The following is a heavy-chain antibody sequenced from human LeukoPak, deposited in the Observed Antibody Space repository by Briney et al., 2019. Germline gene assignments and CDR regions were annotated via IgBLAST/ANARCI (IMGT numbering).Heavy chain of an antibody. Sequence: PSETLSLTCAVYGGSFSGYYWSWIRQPPGKGLEWIGEINHSGSTNYNPSLKGRVTISVDTSKNQFSLKLSSVTAADTAVYYCARGRRTYYDFWSGYYVYWGQGTLVTVSS. D-gene: IGHD3-3*01. CDR3: ARGRRTYYDFWSGYYVY. V-gene: IGHV4-34*01. CDR1: GGSFSGYY. J-gene: IGHJ4*02. CDR2: INHSGST.